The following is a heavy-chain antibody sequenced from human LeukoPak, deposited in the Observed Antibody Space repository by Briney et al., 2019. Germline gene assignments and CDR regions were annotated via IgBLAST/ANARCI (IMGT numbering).Heavy chain of an antibody. CDR3: AKDEAVAGNAFDY. D-gene: IGHD6-19*01. V-gene: IGHV3-30*18. CDR1: GFTFSSYG. CDR2: ISYDGSNK. Sequence: GRSLRLSCAASGFTFSSYGMHGVRQAPGKGLEWVAVISYDGSNKYYADSVRGRFTISRDNSKNTLYLQMNSLRAEDTAVYYCAKDEAVAGNAFDYWGQGTLVTVSS. J-gene: IGHJ4*02.